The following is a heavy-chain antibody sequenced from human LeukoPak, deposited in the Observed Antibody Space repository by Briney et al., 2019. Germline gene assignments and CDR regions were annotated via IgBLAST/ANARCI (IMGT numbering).Heavy chain of an antibody. Sequence: ASVKVSCKASGGTFSSYTISWVRQAPGQGLEWMGWISAYNGNTNYAQKLQGRVTMTTDTSTSTAYMELRSLRSDDTAVYYCARDYYDSSGYGNWGQGTLVTVSS. CDR2: ISAYNGNT. CDR3: ARDYYDSSGYGN. D-gene: IGHD3-22*01. V-gene: IGHV1-18*01. J-gene: IGHJ4*02. CDR1: GGTFSSYT.